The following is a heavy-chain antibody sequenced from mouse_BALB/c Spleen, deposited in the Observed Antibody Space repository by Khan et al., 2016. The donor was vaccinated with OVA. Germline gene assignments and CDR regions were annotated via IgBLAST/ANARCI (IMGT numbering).Heavy chain of an antibody. CDR1: GFTFNTYA. Sequence: EVELVEAGGGLVQPKGSLKLSCAASGFTFNTYAMNWVRQAPGKGLEWIARIRSNNNNYATYYADSVKDRFTISRADSQSMLYLQMNNLKTEDTAMYYCVRPQVGPFAYWGRGTLVTVSA. V-gene: IGHV10-1*02. J-gene: IGHJ3*01. CDR3: VRPQVGPFAY. CDR2: IRSNNNNYAT. D-gene: IGHD1-3*01.